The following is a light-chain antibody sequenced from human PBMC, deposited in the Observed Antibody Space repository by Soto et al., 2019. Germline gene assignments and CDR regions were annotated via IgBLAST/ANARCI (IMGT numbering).Light chain of an antibody. CDR1: TSDVGGYNY. Sequence: QSALTQPASVSGSPGQSITLSCTGTTSDVGGYNYVSWYQQHPGKAPKLMIYEVTNRPSGVSNRFSGSKSGNTASLTISGLQAEDEADYYCSSYTIRSTLIFGGGTKLTVL. V-gene: IGLV2-14*01. CDR3: SSYTIRSTLI. J-gene: IGLJ2*01. CDR2: EVT.